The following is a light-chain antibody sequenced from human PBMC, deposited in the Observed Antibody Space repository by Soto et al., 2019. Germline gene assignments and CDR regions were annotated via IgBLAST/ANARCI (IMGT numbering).Light chain of an antibody. Sequence: VQMSQSPCTLSASVGDRDTTSYRASQSISSWLAWYQQKPGKAPKLLIYDASSLESGVPSRFSGSGSGTEFTLTISSLQPDDSATYYCQQSNSYSGTFGQGTKV. CDR1: QSISSW. CDR3: QQSNSYSGT. CDR2: DAS. V-gene: IGKV1-5*01. J-gene: IGKJ1*01.